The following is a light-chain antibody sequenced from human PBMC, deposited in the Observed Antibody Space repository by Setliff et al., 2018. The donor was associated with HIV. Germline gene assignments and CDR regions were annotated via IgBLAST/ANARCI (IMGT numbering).Light chain of an antibody. CDR2: GNS. CDR3: QSYDSSLTVLDV. V-gene: IGLV1-40*01. J-gene: IGLJ1*01. Sequence: GAPGQRVTISCTGSSSNIGAGYDVHWYQHLPGTAPKLLIYGNSNRPSGVPDRFSGSRSGTSASLAITGLQAEDEADYYCQSYDSSLTVLDVFGTGTKVTVL. CDR1: SSNIGAGYD.